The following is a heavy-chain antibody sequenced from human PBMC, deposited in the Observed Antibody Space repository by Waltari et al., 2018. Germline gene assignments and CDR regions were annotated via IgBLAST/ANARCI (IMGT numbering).Heavy chain of an antibody. J-gene: IGHJ3*02. V-gene: IGHV1-69*14. CDR1: GGTFSSYA. Sequence: QVQLVQSGAEVKKPGSSVKVSCKASGGTFSSYAISWVRQAPGQGLEWMGGIIPIFGTANYAQKFQGRVTITADKSTSTAYMELSSLRSEDTAVYYCAGHFGGEYSGSYLAAFDIWGQGTMVTVSS. D-gene: IGHD1-26*01. CDR3: AGHFGGEYSGSYLAAFDI. CDR2: IIPIFGTA.